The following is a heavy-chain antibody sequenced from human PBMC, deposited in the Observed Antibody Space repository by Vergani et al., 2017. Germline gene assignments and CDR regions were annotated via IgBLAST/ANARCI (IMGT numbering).Heavy chain of an antibody. Sequence: EVQLVQSGAEVKKPGESLRISCKGSGYSFTSYWISWVRQMPGKGLEWMGRIDPSDSYTNYSPSFQGHVTISADKSISTAYLQWSSLKASDTAMYYCARRSLEMATIVGPARGAYWYFDLWGRGTLVTVSS. CDR1: GYSFTSYW. CDR3: ARRSLEMATIVGPARGAYWYFDL. V-gene: IGHV5-10-1*01. D-gene: IGHD5-24*01. CDR2: IDPSDSYT. J-gene: IGHJ2*01.